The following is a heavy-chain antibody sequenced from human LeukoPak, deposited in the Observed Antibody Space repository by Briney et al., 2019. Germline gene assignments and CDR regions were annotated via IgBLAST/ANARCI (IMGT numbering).Heavy chain of an antibody. CDR3: ARGGQLWFGEVDY. D-gene: IGHD3-10*01. V-gene: IGHV3-33*01. J-gene: IGHJ4*02. CDR2: IWYDGSNK. Sequence: PGGSLRLSCAASGFTFSSYGMHWVRQAPGKGLEWVAVIWYDGSNKYYADSVKGRFTISRDNSMNTLYLQMNSLRAEDTAVYYCARGGQLWFGEVDYWGQGTLVTVSS. CDR1: GFTFSSYG.